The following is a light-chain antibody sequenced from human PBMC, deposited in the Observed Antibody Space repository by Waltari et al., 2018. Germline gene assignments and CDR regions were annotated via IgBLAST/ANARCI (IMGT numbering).Light chain of an antibody. J-gene: IGKJ3*01. CDR3: QQHDHLPFT. CDR2: DAS. CDR1: QDIANY. V-gene: IGKV1-33*01. Sequence: DIQMTQSPSSLPASVGDGGTITCQASQDIANYLNWYQQKPGKAPKLLVYDASNLHSGVPSRFSGSGSGTHFTFTITGLQPEDIATYYCQQHDHLPFTFGPGTKVDIK.